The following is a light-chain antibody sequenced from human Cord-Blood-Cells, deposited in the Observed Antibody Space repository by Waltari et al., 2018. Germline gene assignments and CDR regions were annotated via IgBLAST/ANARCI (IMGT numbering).Light chain of an antibody. V-gene: IGLV2-14*01. CDR1: SSDVGGYNY. CDR3: SSYTSSSTVV. J-gene: IGLJ2*01. Sequence: QSALTQPASVSGSPGQSITISCTGTSSDVGGYNYVPWYQQPPGKAPKLMVYDVSNRPSGVSMRFSGSKSGNTASLTISGLQAEDEADYYCSSYTSSSTVVVGGGTKLTVL. CDR2: DVS.